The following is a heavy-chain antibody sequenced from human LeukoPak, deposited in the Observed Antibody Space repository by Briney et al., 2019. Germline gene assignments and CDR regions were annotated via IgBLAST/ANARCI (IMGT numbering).Heavy chain of an antibody. CDR1: GYRFTNHG. Sequence: ASVKVSCKASGYRFTNHGITWVRLVPGQGLEWMGWISAHNGNTNYAQKFQGRLTKTMDTSTSTAHMELRSLRSDDTAVYYCARDWGDFWTTPLNWFDPWGQGTLVTVSS. V-gene: IGHV1-18*01. CDR3: ARDWGDFWTTPLNWFDP. CDR2: ISAHNGNT. J-gene: IGHJ5*02. D-gene: IGHD3-3*01.